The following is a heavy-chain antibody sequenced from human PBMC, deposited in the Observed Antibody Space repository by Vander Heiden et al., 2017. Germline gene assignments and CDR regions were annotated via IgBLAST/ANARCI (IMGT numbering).Heavy chain of an antibody. CDR3: ARGRSGYLPERGMDV. J-gene: IGHJ6*02. CDR2: ISWNSGHI. CDR1: GFTFDDHV. D-gene: IGHD5-12*01. V-gene: IGHV3-9*01. Sequence: EAQLVESGGGLVQPGRSLRLPCAASGFTFDDHVMHWVRQAPGKGLEWVSGISWNSGHIDYADSVKGRFTISRDNTKNSLYLHMSSLRAEDTALYYCARGRSGYLPERGMDVWGQGTTVTVS.